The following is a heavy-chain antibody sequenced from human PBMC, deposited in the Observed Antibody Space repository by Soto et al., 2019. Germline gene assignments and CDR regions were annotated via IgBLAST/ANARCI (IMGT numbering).Heavy chain of an antibody. CDR3: AKDVSGRGSFYSYFGMDV. CDR2: ISWNSGSI. J-gene: IGHJ6*02. V-gene: IGHV3-9*01. D-gene: IGHD1-26*01. CDR1: GFTFDDYA. Sequence: EVQLVESGGGLVQPGRSLRLSCAASGFTFDDYAMHWVRQAPGKGLEWVSGISWNSGSIGYTDSVKARFTISRDNAKNSLYRQMNSLRPEDTALYYCAKDVSGRGSFYSYFGMDVWGHGTTVTVSS.